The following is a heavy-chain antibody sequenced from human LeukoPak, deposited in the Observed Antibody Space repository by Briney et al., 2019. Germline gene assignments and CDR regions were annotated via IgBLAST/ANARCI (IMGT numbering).Heavy chain of an antibody. CDR1: AFTFSSSW. J-gene: IGHJ4*02. CDR2: IKQDGSEK. CDR3: ARRTYYYDSSGLDY. Sequence: GGSLRLSCAASAFTFSSSWLSWVRQAPGKGLDWVANIKQDGSEKYYVDSVKGRFTISRDNAKNSLYLQMNSLRAEDTAVYYCARRTYYYDSSGLDYWGQGTLVTVSS. V-gene: IGHV3-7*03. D-gene: IGHD3-22*01.